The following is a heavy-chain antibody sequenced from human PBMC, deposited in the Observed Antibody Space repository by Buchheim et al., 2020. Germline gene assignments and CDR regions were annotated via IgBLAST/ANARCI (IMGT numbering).Heavy chain of an antibody. J-gene: IGHJ6*02. CDR3: ASLRFLEWLLAGGMDV. V-gene: IGHV3-48*01. CDR2: ISSSSSTI. D-gene: IGHD3-3*01. CDR1: GFTFSSYS. Sequence: EVQLVESGGGLVQPGGSLRLSCAASGFTFSSYSMNWVRQAPGKGLEWVSYISSSSSTIYYADSVKGRFTISRDNAKNSLSLQMNSLRAEDTAVYYCASLRFLEWLLAGGMDVWGQGTT.